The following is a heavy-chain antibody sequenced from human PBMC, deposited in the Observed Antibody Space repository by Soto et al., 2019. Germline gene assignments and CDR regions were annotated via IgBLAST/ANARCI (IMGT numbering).Heavy chain of an antibody. CDR3: AKLYSYYYDATGQHADY. D-gene: IGHD3-22*01. Sequence: EVQLLESGGGLVQPGGSLRLSRAASEFTFSSYAMTWVRQAPGKGLEWVSAISAAGGSTYYADSVKGRFTISRDNSKNTLYLQMNSLRAEDTAVYYCAKLYSYYYDATGQHADYWGQGTLVTVSS. CDR1: EFTFSSYA. V-gene: IGHV3-23*01. J-gene: IGHJ4*02. CDR2: ISAAGGST.